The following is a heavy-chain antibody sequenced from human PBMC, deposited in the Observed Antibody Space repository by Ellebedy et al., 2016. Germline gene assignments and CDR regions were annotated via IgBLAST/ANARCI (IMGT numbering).Heavy chain of an antibody. CDR1: GLTFSSYG. D-gene: IGHD3-22*01. J-gene: IGHJ4*02. V-gene: IGHV4-34*01. CDR2: IYHTGTT. Sequence: ESLKISCAASGLTFSSYGMHWVRQPPGKGLEWIGEIYHTGTTNYNPSLKSRVTISVDKSKNQFSLKLNSVSAADTAVYYCAGARTMIAGGGIDYWGQGTLVTVSS. CDR3: AGARTMIAGGGIDY.